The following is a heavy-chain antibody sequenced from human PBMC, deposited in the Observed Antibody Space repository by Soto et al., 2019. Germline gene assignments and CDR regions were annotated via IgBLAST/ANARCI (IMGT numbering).Heavy chain of an antibody. V-gene: IGHV5-51*03. Sequence: GESLKISCKGSGYSFTSYWICWVRQMPGKGLEWMGIIYPGDSDTRYSPSFQGQVTISADKSISTAYLQWSSLKASDTAMYYCAVLDGYYPPHNWFDPWGQGTLVTVSS. CDR2: IYPGDSDT. J-gene: IGHJ5*02. D-gene: IGHD3-3*01. CDR3: AVLDGYYPPHNWFDP. CDR1: GYSFTSYW.